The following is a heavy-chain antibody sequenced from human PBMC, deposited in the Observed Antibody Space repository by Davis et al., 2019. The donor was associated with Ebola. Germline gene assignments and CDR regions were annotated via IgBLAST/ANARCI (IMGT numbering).Heavy chain of an antibody. Sequence: AASVKVSCKASGYTFTSYDINWVRQAPGQGLEWMGIINPSGGSTSYAQKFQGRVTMTRDTSTSTAYMELSSLRSEDTAVYYCARDSRGGVVVAATFWFDPWGQGTLVTVSS. CDR3: ARDSRGGVVVAATFWFDP. J-gene: IGHJ5*02. D-gene: IGHD2-15*01. V-gene: IGHV1-46*01. CDR1: GYTFTSYD. CDR2: INPSGGST.